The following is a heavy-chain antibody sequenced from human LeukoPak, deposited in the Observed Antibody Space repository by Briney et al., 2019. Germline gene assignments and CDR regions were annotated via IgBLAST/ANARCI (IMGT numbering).Heavy chain of an antibody. V-gene: IGHV4-61*02. Sequence: SETLSLTCTASGGSISSGSYYWSWIRQPAGKGLEWIGRIYTSGSTNYNPSLKSRVTMSVDTSKNQFSLKLSSVTAADTAVYYCALTGAVAGTFDDYWGQGTLVTVSS. CDR2: IYTSGST. CDR1: GGSISSGSYY. J-gene: IGHJ4*02. D-gene: IGHD6-19*01. CDR3: ALTGAVAGTFDDY.